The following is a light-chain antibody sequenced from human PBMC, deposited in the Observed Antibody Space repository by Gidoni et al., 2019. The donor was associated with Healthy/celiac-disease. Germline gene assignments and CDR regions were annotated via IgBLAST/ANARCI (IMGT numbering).Light chain of an antibody. J-gene: IGKJ4*01. CDR1: QSVLYSSNNKNY. CDR2: WTS. CDR3: QQYYSTPLT. Sequence: ILMTQSPDSLPVSLGERATINCKSSQSVLYSSNNKNYLAGYQQKPGQPPKLLIYWTSTRESGVPDRFSGSGSGTDFTLTISSLQAEDVAVYYCQQYYSTPLTFGGGTKVEIK. V-gene: IGKV4-1*01.